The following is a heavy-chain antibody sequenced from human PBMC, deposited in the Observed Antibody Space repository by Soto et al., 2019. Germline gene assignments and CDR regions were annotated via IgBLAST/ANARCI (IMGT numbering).Heavy chain of an antibody. J-gene: IGHJ3*02. CDR1: GYTFTGYY. CDR3: ARLALGYCSGGTCYSGAFDI. V-gene: IGHV1-2*04. Sequence: GASVKVSCKASGYTFTGYYMHWVRQAPGQGLEWMGWINPKSGGTNYSQKFQGWVTMTRDTSISTAYMELSRLKSDDTAVYYCARLALGYCSGGTCYSGAFDIWGQGTMVTVSS. CDR2: INPKSGGT. D-gene: IGHD2-15*01.